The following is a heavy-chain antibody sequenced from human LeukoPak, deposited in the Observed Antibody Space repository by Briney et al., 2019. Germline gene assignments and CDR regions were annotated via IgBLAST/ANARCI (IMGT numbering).Heavy chain of an antibody. CDR1: GYTFTSYG. V-gene: IGHV1-18*01. Sequence: VASVKVSCKASGYTFTSYGISWVRQAPGQGLEWMGWISAYNGNTNYAQKLQGRVTMTTDTSTSTAYMELRSLRSDDTAVYYCARNYDSSGWDPQNWFDPWGQGTLVTVFS. J-gene: IGHJ5*02. D-gene: IGHD3-22*01. CDR3: ARNYDSSGWDPQNWFDP. CDR2: ISAYNGNT.